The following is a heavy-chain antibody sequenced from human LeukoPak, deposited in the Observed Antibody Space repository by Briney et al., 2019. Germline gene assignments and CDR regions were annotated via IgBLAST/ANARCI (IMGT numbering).Heavy chain of an antibody. J-gene: IGHJ4*02. V-gene: IGHV3-74*01. Sequence: GGSLRLSCAASGFTFSSYWMHWVRQAPGKGLVWVSRIDRDGSRINYADSVKGRFTISRDNGKNTLFLQMNSLRAEDAAVYYCVRGNDYGGPHYWGQGTLVTVSS. CDR2: IDRDGSRI. CDR3: VRGNDYGGPHY. D-gene: IGHD4-23*01. CDR1: GFTFSSYW.